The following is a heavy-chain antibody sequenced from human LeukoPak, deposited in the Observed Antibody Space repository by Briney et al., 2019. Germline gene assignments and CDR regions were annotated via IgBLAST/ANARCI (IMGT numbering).Heavy chain of an antibody. D-gene: IGHD3-3*01. CDR1: GFTFSDYY. CDR2: ISGGSGFT. CDR3: AESPFTIPYGLDV. V-gene: IGHV3-11*06. Sequence: PGGSLRLSCVASGFTFSDYYMTWIRQAPGQGLEWLSYISGGSGFTKYADSVKGRFTISRDNAKNSLYLQMNSLRAEDTAVYYCAESPFTIPYGLDVWGQGTTVTVSS. J-gene: IGHJ6*02.